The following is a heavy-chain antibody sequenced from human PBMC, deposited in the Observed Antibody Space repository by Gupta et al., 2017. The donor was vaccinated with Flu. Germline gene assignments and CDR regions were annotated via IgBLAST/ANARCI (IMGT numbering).Heavy chain of an antibody. CDR3: ARDTFCGGDCYPNWFDP. CDR2: IYTSGST. Sequence: QVQLQESGPGLVKPSQTLSLTCTVSGGSISSGSYYWSWIRQPAGKGLEWIGRIYTSGSTNYNPSLKSRVTISVDTSKNQFSLKLSPVTAADTAVYYCARDTFCGGDCYPNWFDPWGQGTLVTVSS. V-gene: IGHV4-61*02. CDR1: GGSISSGSYY. D-gene: IGHD2-21*02. J-gene: IGHJ5*02.